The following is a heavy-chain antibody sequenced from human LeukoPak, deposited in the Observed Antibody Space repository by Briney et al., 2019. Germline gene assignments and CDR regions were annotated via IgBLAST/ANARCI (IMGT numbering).Heavy chain of an antibody. Sequence: QSGRSLRLSCAASGFTFSSYGMHWVRQAPGKGLEWVAVIWYDGSNKYYADSVKGRFTISRDNSKNTLYLQMNSLRAEDTAAYYCARDDYGSGAYGHPRYYFDYWGRGTLVTVSS. J-gene: IGHJ4*02. CDR1: GFTFSSYG. CDR3: ARDDYGSGAYGHPRYYFDY. D-gene: IGHD3-10*01. V-gene: IGHV3-33*01. CDR2: IWYDGSNK.